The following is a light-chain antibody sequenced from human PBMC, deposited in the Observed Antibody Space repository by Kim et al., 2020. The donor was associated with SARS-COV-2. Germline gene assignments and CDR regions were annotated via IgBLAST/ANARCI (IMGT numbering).Light chain of an antibody. CDR2: GNS. J-gene: IGLJ2*01. Sequence: VTIACTGSSSNIGAGYEVHWYQQLPGTAPKLLIYGNSNRPSGVPDRFSGSKAGTSGSLAITGLQAEDEADYYGQSYDSSLSGHVVFGGGTQLTVL. CDR3: QSYDSSLSGHVV. V-gene: IGLV1-40*01. CDR1: SSNIGAGYE.